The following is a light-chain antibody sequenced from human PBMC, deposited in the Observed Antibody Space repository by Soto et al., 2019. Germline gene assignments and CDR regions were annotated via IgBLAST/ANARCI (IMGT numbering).Light chain of an antibody. Sequence: IVLTQSPATLSLSPGERAALSCRAGQSVSTSLAWYQHKPGQAPRLIIYDASKRAPGIPARFSGSGSGTDFTLTISSPEPEDFAVYYCQVRDVWPTFGQGTKVDIK. CDR2: DAS. CDR1: QSVSTS. CDR3: QVRDVWPT. V-gene: IGKV3-11*01. J-gene: IGKJ1*01.